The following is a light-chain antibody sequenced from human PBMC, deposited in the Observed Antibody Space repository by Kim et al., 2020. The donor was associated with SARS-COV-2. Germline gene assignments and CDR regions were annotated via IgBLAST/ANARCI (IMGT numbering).Light chain of an antibody. Sequence: GHAITISWGGTSNDVGAYNSVSWYQQHPGAAPVLRIYDVTERASGVSSRFSGSQSGNTASLTISGLRAEDETDYYCSSHTTSSTYVFGAGTKVTVL. CDR3: SSHTTSSTYV. V-gene: IGLV2-14*03. J-gene: IGLJ1*01. CDR1: SNDVGAYNS. CDR2: DVT.